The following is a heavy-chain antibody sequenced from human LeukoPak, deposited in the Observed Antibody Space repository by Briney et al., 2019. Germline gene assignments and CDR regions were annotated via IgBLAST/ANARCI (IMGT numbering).Heavy chain of an antibody. CDR2: IYTSGST. D-gene: IGHD6-13*01. V-gene: IGHV4-61*02. Sequence: PSETLSLTCTVSGGSISSGSYYWSWIRQPAGKGLEWIGRIYTSGSTNYNPSLKSRVTISVDTSKNQFSLKLSSVTAADTAVYYCARDSSDWYVRYYYMDVWSKGTTVTISS. CDR3: ARDSSDWYVRYYYMDV. CDR1: GGSISSGSYY. J-gene: IGHJ6*03.